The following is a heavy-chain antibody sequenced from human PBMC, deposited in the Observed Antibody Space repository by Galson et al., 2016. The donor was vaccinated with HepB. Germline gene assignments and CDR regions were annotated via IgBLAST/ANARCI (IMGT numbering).Heavy chain of an antibody. J-gene: IGHJ4*02. CDR1: VFTFSSYA. Sequence: SLRLSCAASVFTFSSYAMSWVRQAPGKGLEWVSVIGRTGIDTHYADSVRGRFTISRDNSKHTLYLQMNSLRAEDTCVYYCANRLPGGSPGRNWDQGTLVTVSS. CDR2: IGRTGIDT. V-gene: IGHV3-23*01. CDR3: ANRLPGGSPGRN. D-gene: IGHD2-21*01.